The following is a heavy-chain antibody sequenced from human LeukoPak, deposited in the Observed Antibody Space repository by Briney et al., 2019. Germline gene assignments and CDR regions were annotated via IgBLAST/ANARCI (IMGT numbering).Heavy chain of an antibody. CDR3: ARKTVVTPVPGAFDI. D-gene: IGHD4-23*01. Sequence: GASVKVSCKASGYTFTSYGISWVRQAPGQGLEWMGGIIPIFGTANYAQKFQGRVTITADESTSTAYMELSGLRSEDTAVYYCARKTVVTPVPGAFDIWGQGTMVTVSS. CDR2: IIPIFGTA. J-gene: IGHJ3*02. CDR1: GYTFTSYG. V-gene: IGHV1-69*13.